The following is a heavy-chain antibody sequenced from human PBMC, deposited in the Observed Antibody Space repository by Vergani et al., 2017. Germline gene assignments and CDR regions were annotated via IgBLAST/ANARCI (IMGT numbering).Heavy chain of an antibody. Sequence: QVTLRESGPALVKATQTLTLTCTFSGFSLRTSGMCVTWIRQPPGKALEWLALIYWKDDKRYSPSLKSRLTITKDTSKNQVVLTMTNMDPVDTATYYCAHRRRAVAGTEGWYFDLWGRGTLVTVSS. CDR3: AHRRRAVAGTEGWYFDL. J-gene: IGHJ2*01. CDR2: IYWKDDK. D-gene: IGHD6-19*01. V-gene: IGHV2-5*08. CDR1: GFSLRTSGMC.